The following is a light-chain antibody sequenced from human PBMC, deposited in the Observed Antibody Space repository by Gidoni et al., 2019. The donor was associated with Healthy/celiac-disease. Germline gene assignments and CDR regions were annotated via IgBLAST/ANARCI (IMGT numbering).Light chain of an antibody. J-gene: IGKJ2*01. V-gene: IGKV1-39*01. Sequence: DRHTTLSPSSLSASVGDRVTISCTASQSISSYLNWYQQKPGKAPKLLIYAAASLQSSVPSRFSGSGSGTDFTLTISSLQPEDFATYYCQQSYSTPYTFGQXTKLEIK. CDR1: QSISSY. CDR2: AAA. CDR3: QQSYSTPYT.